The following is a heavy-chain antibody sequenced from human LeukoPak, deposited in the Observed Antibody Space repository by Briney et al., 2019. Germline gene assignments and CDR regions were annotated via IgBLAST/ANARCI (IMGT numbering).Heavy chain of an antibody. V-gene: IGHV3-21*01. CDR2: ISSSSSYI. D-gene: IGHD3-10*01. CDR1: GFTFSSYS. J-gene: IGHJ4*02. CDR3: ARSSCGSGSTHHFDY. Sequence: GGSLRLSCAASGFTFSSYSMNWVRQAPGKGLEWVSSISSSSSYIYYADSVKGRFTISRDNAKNSLYLQMNSPRAEDTAVYYCARSSCGSGSTHHFDYWGQGTLVTVSS.